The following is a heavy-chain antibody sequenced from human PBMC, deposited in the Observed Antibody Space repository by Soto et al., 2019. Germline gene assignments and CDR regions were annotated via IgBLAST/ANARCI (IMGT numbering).Heavy chain of an antibody. CDR1: GGSISSYY. CDR2: ISAYNGNT. D-gene: IGHD3-10*01. Sequence: TCTVSGGSISSYYWSWVRQAPGQGLEWMGWISAYNGNTNYAQKLQGRVTMTTDTSTSTAYMELRSLRSDDTAVYYCARNPFGDNYFDYWGQGTLVTVSS. CDR3: ARNPFGDNYFDY. V-gene: IGHV1-18*04. J-gene: IGHJ4*02.